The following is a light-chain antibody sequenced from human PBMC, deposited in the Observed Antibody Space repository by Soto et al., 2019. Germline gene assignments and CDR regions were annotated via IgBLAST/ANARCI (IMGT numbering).Light chain of an antibody. Sequence: ETVMTQSPATLSVSPGERVTLSCRASQSVNSDLAWYQKKAGQAPRLLIYGSSTRATGIPARSSGGGSGTEFTLTISSLQSEDFAVYYCQQNDNWPRTFGQGTKVDNK. V-gene: IGKV3-15*01. CDR1: QSVNSD. J-gene: IGKJ1*01. CDR2: GSS. CDR3: QQNDNWPRT.